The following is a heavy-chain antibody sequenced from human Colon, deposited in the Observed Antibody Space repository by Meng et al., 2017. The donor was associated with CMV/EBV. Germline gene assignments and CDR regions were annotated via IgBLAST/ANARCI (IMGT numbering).Heavy chain of an antibody. CDR2: INLWNGNI. J-gene: IGHJ4*02. CDR3: ARDWGTDSGYDRRVGDY. V-gene: IGHV1-18*01. Sequence: ASVKVSCKASGYTFNKHGINWVRQAPGQGLEWMGWINLWNGNIESAQKFQGRITLTTDASTSTVYMELRSLTSDDTAVYYCARDWGTDSGYDRRVGDYWGQGTLVTVSS. CDR1: GYTFNKHG. D-gene: IGHD5-12*01.